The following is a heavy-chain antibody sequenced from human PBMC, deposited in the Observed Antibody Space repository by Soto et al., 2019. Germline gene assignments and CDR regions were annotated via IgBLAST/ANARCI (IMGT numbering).Heavy chain of an antibody. CDR2: INPHSGDT. J-gene: IGHJ6*01. Sequence: QVQLVQSGAEVKKPGASIKVSYVASGYTFTDHYIHWVRQAPGQGLEWMGWINPHSGDTIYAQKFQGRVTLTRDTSVSTACMELSRLSSADTPVYYGAQGRKVNDYGMDVWGQRTTVTVST. CDR3: AQGRKVNDYGMDV. V-gene: IGHV1-2*02. D-gene: IGHD1-1*01. CDR1: GYTFTDHY.